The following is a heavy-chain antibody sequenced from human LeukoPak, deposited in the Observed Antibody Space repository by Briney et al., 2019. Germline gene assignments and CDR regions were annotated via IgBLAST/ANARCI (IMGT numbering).Heavy chain of an antibody. D-gene: IGHD5-12*01. CDR1: GFTFSNYW. V-gene: IGHV3-7*01. Sequence: GGSLRLSCAASGFTFSNYWMSWVRQAPGKGLEWVSNIKQDETEKDYVDSVKGRFTISRDNAKNSLYLQMNSLRNEDTAVYYCAREGYRRAFDIWGQRTMVTASS. CDR2: IKQDETEK. CDR3: AREGYRRAFDI. J-gene: IGHJ3*02.